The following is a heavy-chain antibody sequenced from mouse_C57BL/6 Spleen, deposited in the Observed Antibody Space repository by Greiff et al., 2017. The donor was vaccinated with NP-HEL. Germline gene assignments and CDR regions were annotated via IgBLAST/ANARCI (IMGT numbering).Heavy chain of an antibody. J-gene: IGHJ3*01. D-gene: IGHD2-5*01. Sequence: VQLQQSGPELVKPGASVKISCKASGYAFSSSWMNWVKQRPGKGLEWIGRIYPGDGDTNYNGKFKGKATLTADKSSSTAYMQLSSLTSEDSAVYFCAREGYSNYLAWFAYWGQGTLVTVSA. CDR3: AREGYSNYLAWFAY. CDR2: IYPGDGDT. CDR1: GYAFSSSW. V-gene: IGHV1-82*01.